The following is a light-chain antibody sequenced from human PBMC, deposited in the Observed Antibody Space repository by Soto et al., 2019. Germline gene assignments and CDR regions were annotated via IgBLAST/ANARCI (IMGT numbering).Light chain of an antibody. CDR2: EVT. CDR1: SGDIGSYNR. CDR3: CSYAGTYTHVV. Sequence: QSVLTQPASVSGSPGQSITISCTGTSGDIGSYNRVSWYQQHPGKAPKLIIYEVTDRPSGVSNRFSGSKSGNTASLTISGLQAEDEAEYYCCSYAGTYTHVVFGGGTKVTVL. V-gene: IGLV2-14*01. J-gene: IGLJ2*01.